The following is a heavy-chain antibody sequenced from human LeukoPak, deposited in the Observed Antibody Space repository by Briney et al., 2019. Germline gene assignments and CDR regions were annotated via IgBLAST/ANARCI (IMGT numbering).Heavy chain of an antibody. Sequence: PSETLSLTCTVSGGSISSSLWWTWVRQPPGKGLEWIGEIYHDGTTNYQSSLKSRATISLDKSKNQFSLKLSSVTAADTAVYYCARRITGTLAPIDYWGQGTLVTVSS. D-gene: IGHD1-20*01. CDR1: GGSISSSLW. CDR3: ARRITGTLAPIDY. V-gene: IGHV4-4*02. J-gene: IGHJ4*02. CDR2: IYHDGTT.